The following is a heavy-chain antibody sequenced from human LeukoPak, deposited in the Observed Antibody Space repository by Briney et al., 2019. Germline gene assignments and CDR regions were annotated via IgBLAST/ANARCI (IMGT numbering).Heavy chain of an antibody. J-gene: IGHJ6*02. V-gene: IGHV4-4*07. CDR3: ARDTAMGLYYYYGMDV. D-gene: IGHD5-18*01. CDR1: GGSISSYY. CDR2: IYTSGST. Sequence: SETLSLTCTVSGGSISSYYWSWIRQPAGKGLEWIGRIYTSGSTNYNPSLKSRVTMSVDTSKNQFSLKLSSVTAADTAVYYCARDTAMGLYYYYGMDVWGQGTTVTVSS.